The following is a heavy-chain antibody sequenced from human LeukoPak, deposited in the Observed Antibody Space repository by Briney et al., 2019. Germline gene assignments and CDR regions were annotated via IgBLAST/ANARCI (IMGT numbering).Heavy chain of an antibody. V-gene: IGHV4-61*02. J-gene: IGHJ4*02. D-gene: IGHD6-6*01. CDR1: GGSISSGSYY. CDR2: IYTSGST. Sequence: PSETLSLPFTVPGGSISSGSYYWSWIRQPAGKGLERIRRIYTSGSTNYNPSLKSRVTISVDTSKNQFSLKLSSVTAADTAVYYCASEGAARSKIFDYWGQGTLVTVSS. CDR3: ASEGAARSKIFDY.